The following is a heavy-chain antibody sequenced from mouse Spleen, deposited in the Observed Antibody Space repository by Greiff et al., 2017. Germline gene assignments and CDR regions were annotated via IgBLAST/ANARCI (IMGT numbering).Heavy chain of an antibody. V-gene: IGHV2-5*01. CDR1: GFSLTSYG. J-gene: IGHJ3*01. Sequence: VMLVESGPGLVQPSQSLSITCTVSGFSLTSYGVHWVRQSPGKGLEWLGVIWRGGSTDYNAAFMSRLSITKDNSKSQVFFKMNSLQADDTAIYYCAKKGDDYDQAWFAYWGQGTLVTVSA. CDR2: IWRGGST. CDR3: AKKGDDYDQAWFAY. D-gene: IGHD2-4*01.